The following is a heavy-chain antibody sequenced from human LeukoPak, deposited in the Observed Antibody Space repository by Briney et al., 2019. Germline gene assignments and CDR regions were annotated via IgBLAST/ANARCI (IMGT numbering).Heavy chain of an antibody. Sequence: GGSLRLSCAASGFTFSSYAMSWVRQAPGKGLEWVSAISGSGGSTYYADSVKGRFTISRDNSKNTLYLQMNSLRAEDTAVYYCASLYDSSGYYDVFDYWGQGTLVTVSS. V-gene: IGHV3-23*01. J-gene: IGHJ4*02. CDR2: ISGSGGST. D-gene: IGHD3-22*01. CDR1: GFTFSSYA. CDR3: ASLYDSSGYYDVFDY.